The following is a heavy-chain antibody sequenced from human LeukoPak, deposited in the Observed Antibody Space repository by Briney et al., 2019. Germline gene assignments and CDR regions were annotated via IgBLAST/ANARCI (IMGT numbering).Heavy chain of an antibody. CDR2: INHSGST. CDR3: ARGTLYYDFWNGPYY. V-gene: IGHV4-34*01. J-gene: IGHJ4*02. Sequence: SETLSLNCAVYGGSFSGYYWSWIRQPTGKGQEWTGEINHSGSTNYNPSLKSRVTISIDTSKNQFSLKLNSVTPTDTAVNYWARGTLYYDFWNGPYYWGQGTLVTVSS. D-gene: IGHD3-3*01. CDR1: GGSFSGYY.